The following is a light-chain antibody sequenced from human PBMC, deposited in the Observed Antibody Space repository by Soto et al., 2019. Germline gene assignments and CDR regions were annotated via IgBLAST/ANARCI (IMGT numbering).Light chain of an antibody. V-gene: IGKV3-15*01. Sequence: EIVLTQSPATLSVSPGKRATLSCRASQSVSSNLAWYQQKPGQAPRLLIYGASTRATGIPARFSGSGSGTAFTLTISSLQSEDFAVYYCQQYNNWPRTFGQGTKVEIK. CDR2: GAS. J-gene: IGKJ1*01. CDR1: QSVSSN. CDR3: QQYNNWPRT.